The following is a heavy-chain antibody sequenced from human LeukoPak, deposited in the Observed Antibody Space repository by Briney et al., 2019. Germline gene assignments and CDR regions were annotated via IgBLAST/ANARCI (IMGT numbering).Heavy chain of an antibody. J-gene: IGHJ3*02. CDR3: ASYSGSQGDAFDI. Sequence: SETLSLTCTVSGGSISSGGYYWSWIRQHPGKGLEWIGNINYSGSTYYNPSLKSRVTISVDKSKNQFSLKLSSVTAADTAVYYCASYSGSQGDAFDIWGQGTMVTVSS. D-gene: IGHD1-26*01. CDR2: INYSGST. CDR1: GGSISSGGYY. V-gene: IGHV4-31*03.